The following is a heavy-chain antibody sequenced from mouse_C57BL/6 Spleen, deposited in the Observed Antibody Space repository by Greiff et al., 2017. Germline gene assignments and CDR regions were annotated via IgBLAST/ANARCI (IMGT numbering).Heavy chain of an antibody. Sequence: VQLQQSGPELVRPGVSVTISCKGSGYTFTDYAMHWVKQSHAKSLEWIGVISTYYGDASYNQKFKDKATITVDTSSSTAYLELTRLTSEDSAVYYCATYPAWFAYWGQGTLVTVSA. CDR1: GYTFTDYA. CDR2: ISTYYGDA. J-gene: IGHJ3*01. V-gene: IGHV1-67*01. CDR3: ATYPAWFAY. D-gene: IGHD6-5*01.